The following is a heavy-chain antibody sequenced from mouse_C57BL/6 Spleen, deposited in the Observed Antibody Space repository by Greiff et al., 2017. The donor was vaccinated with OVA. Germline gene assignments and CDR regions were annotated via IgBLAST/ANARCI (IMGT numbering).Heavy chain of an antibody. D-gene: IGHD2-5*01. V-gene: IGHV1-69*01. CDR1: GYTFTSYW. CDR2: IDPSDSYT. CDR3: ARRRAYYSNYDYAMDY. Sequence: QVQLKQPGAELVMPGASVKLSCKASGYTFTSYWMHWVKQRPGQGLEWIGEIDPSDSYTNYNQKFKGKSTLTVDKSSSTAYMQLSSLTSEDSAVYYCARRRAYYSNYDYAMDYWGQGTSVTVSS. J-gene: IGHJ4*01.